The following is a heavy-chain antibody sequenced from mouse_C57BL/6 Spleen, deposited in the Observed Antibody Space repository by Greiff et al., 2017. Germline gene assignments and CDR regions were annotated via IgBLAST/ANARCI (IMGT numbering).Heavy chain of an antibody. D-gene: IGHD1-1*01. J-gene: IGHJ2*01. V-gene: IGHV8-12*01. Sequence: ESGPGILQSSQTLSLTCSFSGFSLSTSGMGVSWIRQPSGKGLEWLAHIYWDDDKRYNPSLKSRLTISKDTSRNQVFLKITSVDTADTATYDCARSQELLLRYGYFDYWGQGTTLTVSA. CDR2: IYWDDDK. CDR3: ARSQELLLRYGYFDY. CDR1: GFSLSTSGMG.